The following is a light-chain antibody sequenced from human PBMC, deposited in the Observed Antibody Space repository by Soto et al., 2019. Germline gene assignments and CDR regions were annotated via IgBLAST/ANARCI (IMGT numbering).Light chain of an antibody. CDR3: TSYAGSNNLYV. CDR1: SSDIGGYDS. CDR2: EVS. V-gene: IGLV2-8*01. Sequence: QSVLTQPPSASGSPGQSVTISCTGTSSDIGGYDSVSWYQQHPGRAPKLMIYEVSKRPSGVPDRFSGSKSANTASLTVSGFQAEDEADYYCTSYAGSNNLYVFGTGTKLTVL. J-gene: IGLJ1*01.